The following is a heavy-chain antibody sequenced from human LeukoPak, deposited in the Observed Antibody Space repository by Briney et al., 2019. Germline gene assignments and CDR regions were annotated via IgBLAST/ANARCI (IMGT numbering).Heavy chain of an antibody. CDR2: IYNSGST. V-gene: IGHV4-30-4*01. Sequence: SETLSLTCTVSGGSISSGDYYWSWIRQPPGKGLEWIGYIYNSGSTYYNPSLKSRVSISVDTSKNQFSLKLSSVTAADTAVYYCARLGRGGISDYFDYWGQGTLVTVST. CDR1: GGSISSGDYY. J-gene: IGHJ4*02. D-gene: IGHD1-14*01. CDR3: ARLGRGGISDYFDY.